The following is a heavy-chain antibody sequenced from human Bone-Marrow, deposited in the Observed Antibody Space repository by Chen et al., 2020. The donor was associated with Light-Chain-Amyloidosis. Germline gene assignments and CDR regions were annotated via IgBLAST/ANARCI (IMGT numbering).Heavy chain of an antibody. CDR1: GYSISSGYY. Sequence: QVQLQESGPGLVKPSENLSLTCTVSGYSISSGYYWGWIRQPPGKGLEWIGYFYYNGNIKYNPSLNSRVTISEDASKNHFSLRLSSVAAADTAIYYCAKSSDYADPFDFWGPGTPVIVSS. CDR2: FYYNGNI. J-gene: IGHJ4*02. V-gene: IGHV4-61*03. CDR3: AKSSDYADPFDF. D-gene: IGHD4-17*01.